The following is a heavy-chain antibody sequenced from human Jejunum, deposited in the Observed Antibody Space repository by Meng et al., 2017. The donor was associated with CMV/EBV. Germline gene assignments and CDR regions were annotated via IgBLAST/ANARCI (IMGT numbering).Heavy chain of an antibody. CDR3: ARVPPSGNYRFDY. Sequence: LQLQRSGPGLVKPSEALPLTCTVSGDSLINSRHFWGWIRQPPGKGLEWIANIDYTGTTYYNPSLKSRVTISRDTSKNQFSLKLNSVTAADTAVYYCARVPPSGNYRFDYWGQGTLVTVFS. J-gene: IGHJ4*02. CDR1: GDSLINSRHF. CDR2: IDYTGTT. V-gene: IGHV4-39*07. D-gene: IGHD6-19*01.